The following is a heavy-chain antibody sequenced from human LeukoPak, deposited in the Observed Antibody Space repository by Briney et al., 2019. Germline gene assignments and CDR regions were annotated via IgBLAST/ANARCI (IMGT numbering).Heavy chain of an antibody. CDR1: GYTFTGYD. J-gene: IGHJ4*02. V-gene: IGHV1-2*02. D-gene: IGHD3-10*01. CDR2: INPNSGGT. CDR3: ASSGPWSYYFDY. Sequence: ASVKVSCKASGYTFTGYDMHWVRQAPGQGLEWMGLINPNSGGTNYAQKFQGRVTMTRDTSISTAYMELSRLRSDDTAVYYCASSGPWSYYFDYWGQGTLVTVSS.